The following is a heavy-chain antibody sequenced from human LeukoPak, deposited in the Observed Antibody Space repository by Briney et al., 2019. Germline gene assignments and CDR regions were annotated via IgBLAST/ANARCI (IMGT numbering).Heavy chain of an antibody. D-gene: IGHD6-19*01. CDR3: ARLRSSGPSRYFDY. CDR1: GYTFTGYH. J-gene: IGHJ4*02. CDR2: INPNSGGR. V-gene: IGHV1-2*02. Sequence: ASVKVSCKASGYTFTGYHIHWVRQAPGQGLEWMGWINPNSGGRNYAQKFQGRVTMTRDTSISTAYMELSRLRSDDTAVYFCARLRSSGPSRYFDYWGQGTLVTVSS.